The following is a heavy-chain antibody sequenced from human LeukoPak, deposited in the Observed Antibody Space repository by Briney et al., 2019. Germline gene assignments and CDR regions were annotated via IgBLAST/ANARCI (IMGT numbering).Heavy chain of an antibody. CDR1: GGSFSGYY. D-gene: IGHD6-6*01. CDR3: ARAASSCVSLCMDV. J-gene: IGHJ6*03. Sequence: SGTLSLTCAVYGGSFSGYYWSWIRQPPGKGLEWIGEINHSGSTNYNPSLKSRVTISVDTSKNQFSLKLSSVTAADTAVYYCARAASSCVSLCMDVWGKGTTVTVSS. V-gene: IGHV4-34*01. CDR2: INHSGST.